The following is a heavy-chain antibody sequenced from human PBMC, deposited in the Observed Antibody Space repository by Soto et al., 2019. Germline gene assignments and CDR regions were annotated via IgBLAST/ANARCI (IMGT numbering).Heavy chain of an antibody. D-gene: IGHD2-15*01. J-gene: IGHJ3*02. V-gene: IGHV6-1*01. CDR3: DYGGRGWSDASDI. Sequence: SQTLSLTCAISGDSVSSNSAAWNWIRQSPSRGLEWLGRTYYRSKWYNDYAVSVKSRITINPDTSKNQFSLQLNSVTPEDTAVYYGDYGGRGWSDASDIWGQRTIGSDCS. CDR1: GDSVSSNSAA. CDR2: TYYRSKWYN.